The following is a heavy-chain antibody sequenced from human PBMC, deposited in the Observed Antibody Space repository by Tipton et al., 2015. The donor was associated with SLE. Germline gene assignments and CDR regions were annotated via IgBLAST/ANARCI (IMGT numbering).Heavy chain of an antibody. J-gene: IGHJ3*02. D-gene: IGHD6-6*01. V-gene: IGHV1-18*01. CDR3: ARGSIAARGGVFDI. CDR1: GYTFISYG. CDR2: ISAYNGNT. Sequence: QLVQSGAEVKKPGESLKISCKGSGYTFISYGISWVRQTPGQGLEWMGWISAYNGNTNYAQKLQGRVTMTTDTSTSTAYMELRNLRSDDTAVYYCARGSIAARGGVFDIWGQGTMVTVSS.